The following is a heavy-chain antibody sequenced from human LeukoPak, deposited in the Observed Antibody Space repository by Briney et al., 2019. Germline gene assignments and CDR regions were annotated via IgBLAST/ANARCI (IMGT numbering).Heavy chain of an antibody. J-gene: IGHJ4*02. CDR1: GGSISSSSYY. CDR3: AKSGGYGLIDY. Sequence: QASETLSLTCTVSGGSISSSSYYWGWIRQPPGKGLEWIGSIYYSGSTYYNASLQSQVTISIDTSKNQFSLSLSSVTAADTAMYFCAKSGGYGLIDYWGQGTLVTVSS. V-gene: IGHV4-39*01. D-gene: IGHD1-26*01. CDR2: IYYSGST.